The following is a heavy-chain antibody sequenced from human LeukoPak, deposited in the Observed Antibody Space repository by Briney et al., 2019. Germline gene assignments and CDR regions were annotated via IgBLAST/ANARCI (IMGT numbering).Heavy chain of an antibody. Sequence: SETLSLTCTVSGGSISSYYWSWIRQPPGKGLEWIGYIYYSGSTNYNPSLKSRVTISVDTSKNQFSLKLSSVTAADTAVHYCARGRPEPLDAFDIWGQGTMVTVSS. J-gene: IGHJ3*02. V-gene: IGHV4-59*01. CDR1: GGSISSYY. CDR3: ARGRPEPLDAFDI. D-gene: IGHD1-14*01. CDR2: IYYSGST.